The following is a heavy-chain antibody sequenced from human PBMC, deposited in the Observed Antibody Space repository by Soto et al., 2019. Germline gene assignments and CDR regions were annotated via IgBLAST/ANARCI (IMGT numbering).Heavy chain of an antibody. D-gene: IGHD6-19*01. J-gene: IGHJ4*02. CDR1: EFTFISSF. CDR2: INQDGSGT. CDR3: ARYFRGSGRYFFDH. V-gene: IGHV3-7*03. Sequence: EVQGVESGGGLVQPGGSLRLSCIASEFTFISSFRGWVRQAPGKGLEWVANINQDGSGTYYVDSVKGRFTITRDNAKNSLYRQMNSLRDEDTAVYSCARYFRGSGRYFFDHWGQGPLVTVSS.